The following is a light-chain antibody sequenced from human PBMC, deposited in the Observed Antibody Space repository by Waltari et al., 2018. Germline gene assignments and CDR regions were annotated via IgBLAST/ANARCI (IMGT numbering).Light chain of an antibody. CDR1: QSVSNN. V-gene: IGKV3-15*01. CDR3: QQYNNWPLT. CDR2: LAS. J-gene: IGKJ4*01. Sequence: EIVMTQSPATLSVSPGERATLSCRASQSVSNNLAWYQQKPGQAPRLLIYLASTRATGVPARFSGSESGTEFTLTISSLQSEDFAVYYCQQYNNWPLTFGGGTKVEIK.